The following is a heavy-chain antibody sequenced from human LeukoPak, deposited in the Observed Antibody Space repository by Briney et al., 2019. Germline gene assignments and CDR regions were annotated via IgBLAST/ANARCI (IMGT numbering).Heavy chain of an antibody. J-gene: IGHJ4*02. CDR3: ARDLQFHSLGDY. D-gene: IGHD5-24*01. CDR2: INPSGGAT. Sequence: ASVKVSYKASGYTFTSYQMHWVRQAPGQGLEWMGIINPSGGATSNAQKFQGRVSMTRDTSTSTVYMELSSLGSEDTAVYYCARDLQFHSLGDYWGQGTLVTVSS. CDR1: GYTFTSYQ. V-gene: IGHV1-46*01.